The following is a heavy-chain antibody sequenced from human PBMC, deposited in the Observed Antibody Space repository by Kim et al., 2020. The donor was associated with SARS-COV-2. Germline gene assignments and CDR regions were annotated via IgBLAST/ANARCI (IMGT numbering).Heavy chain of an antibody. Sequence: ASVKVSCKASGYTFTSYGISWVRQAPGQGLEWMGWISAYNGNTNYAQKLQGRVTMTTDTSTSTAYMELRSLRSYDTPVYYCARDSYRGGDCSNRHYYYGMDVWGQGDTVTVSS. CDR2: ISAYNGNT. D-gene: IGHD2-21*02. CDR3: ARDSYRGGDCSNRHYYYGMDV. J-gene: IGHJ6*02. V-gene: IGHV1-18*04. CDR1: GYTFTSYG.